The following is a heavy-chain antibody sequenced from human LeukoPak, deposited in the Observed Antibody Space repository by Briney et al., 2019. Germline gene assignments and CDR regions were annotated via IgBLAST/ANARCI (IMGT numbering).Heavy chain of an antibody. Sequence: GASVKVSCKAFGYIFTSYYMHWVRQAPGQGLEWMGIINPSGGSTSYAQKFQGRVTMTRGTSTSTVYMELSSLRSEDTAVYYCARDLIDSTFQYWGQGTLVTVSS. D-gene: IGHD2/OR15-2a*01. CDR1: GYIFTSYY. CDR3: ARDLIDSTFQY. CDR2: INPSGGST. J-gene: IGHJ1*01. V-gene: IGHV1-46*01.